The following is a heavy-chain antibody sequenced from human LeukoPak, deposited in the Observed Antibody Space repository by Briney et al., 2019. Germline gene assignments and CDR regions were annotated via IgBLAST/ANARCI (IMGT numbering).Heavy chain of an antibody. D-gene: IGHD3-22*01. V-gene: IGHV1-2*02. J-gene: IGHJ3*02. CDR2: INPKSGGT. CDR3: ARGGDYYDTSGYSDDAFDI. Sequence: ASVKVSCKASGYTFIGYYIHWVRQAPGQGLEWMGWINPKSGGTNYAQKFQGRVSMTRDTSITTAYMELRRLTSDDTAIYFCARGGDYYDTSGYSDDAFDIWGQGKMVTVPS. CDR1: GYTFIGYY.